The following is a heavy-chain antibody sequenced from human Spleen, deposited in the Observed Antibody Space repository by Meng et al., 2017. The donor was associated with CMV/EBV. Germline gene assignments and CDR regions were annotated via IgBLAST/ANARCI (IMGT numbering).Heavy chain of an antibody. V-gene: IGHV3-9*01. CDR3: AKDIGGAAAGDFDH. Sequence: GGSLRLSCAASGFTFDDYAMHWVRQAPGKGLEWVSGISWNSGSIGYADSVKGRFTISRDNAKNSLYLQMNSLRAEDTALYYCAKDIGGAAAGDFDHWGQGTLVTVSS. J-gene: IGHJ4*02. D-gene: IGHD6-13*01. CDR1: GFTFDDYA. CDR2: ISWNSGSI.